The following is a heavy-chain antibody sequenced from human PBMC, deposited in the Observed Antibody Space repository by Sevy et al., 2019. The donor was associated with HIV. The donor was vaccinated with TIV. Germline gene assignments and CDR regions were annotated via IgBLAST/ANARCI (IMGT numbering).Heavy chain of an antibody. CDR3: AKGNSGSFDY. V-gene: IGHV3-7*01. D-gene: IGHD3-22*01. J-gene: IGHJ4*02. CDR1: GFSFSTYW. CDR2: IKQDESEK. Sequence: GGSLRLSCAASGFSFSTYWMHWVRQAPGKGLEWVANIKQDESEKYYVASLKGRFTIPRDKAKNSVYLEMNSLRPEDTAIYYCAKGNSGSFDYWGQGTLVTVSS.